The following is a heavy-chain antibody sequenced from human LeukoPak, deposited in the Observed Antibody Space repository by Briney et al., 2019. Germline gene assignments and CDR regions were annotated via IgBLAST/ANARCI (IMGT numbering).Heavy chain of an antibody. V-gene: IGHV1-18*01. CDR2: ISPYNGDT. CDR3: ARDGAVAAVFDY. J-gene: IGHJ4*02. Sequence: GAAVKVSCKASGYTFTTYGGTWVRQAPGQGLEWMGWISPYNGDTNYAQNLQGRVTLTTDTSTSTAYMELRSLRSDDTAVYYCARDGAVAAVFDYWGQGTLVTVSS. CDR1: GYTFTTYG. D-gene: IGHD6-19*01.